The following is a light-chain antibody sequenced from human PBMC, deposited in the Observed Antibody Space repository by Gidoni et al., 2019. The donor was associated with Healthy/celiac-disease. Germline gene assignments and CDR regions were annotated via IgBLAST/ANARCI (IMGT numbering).Light chain of an antibody. CDR1: QSVSSSY. V-gene: IGKV3-20*01. CDR2: GAS. CDR3: QQYGSSPRT. Sequence: RASQSVSSSYLAWYQQKPGQAPRLLIYGASSRATGIPDRFSGSGSGTDFTLTISRLEPEDFAVYYCQQYGSSPRTFGPGTKVDIK. J-gene: IGKJ3*01.